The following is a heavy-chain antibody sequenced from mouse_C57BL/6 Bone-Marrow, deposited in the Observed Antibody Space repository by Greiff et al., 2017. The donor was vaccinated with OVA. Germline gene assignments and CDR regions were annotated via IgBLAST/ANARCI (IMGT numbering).Heavy chain of an antibody. CDR2: ISSGGSYT. D-gene: IGHD1-1*01. CDR3: ARWHYGSSYWFAY. Sequence: EVMLVESGGDLVKPGGSLKLSCAASGFTFSSYGMSWVRQTPDKRLEWVATISSGGSYTYYPDSVKGRFTISRDNAKNTLYLQMSSLKSEDTAMYYCARWHYGSSYWFAYWGQGTLVTVSA. J-gene: IGHJ3*01. CDR1: GFTFSSYG. V-gene: IGHV5-6*01.